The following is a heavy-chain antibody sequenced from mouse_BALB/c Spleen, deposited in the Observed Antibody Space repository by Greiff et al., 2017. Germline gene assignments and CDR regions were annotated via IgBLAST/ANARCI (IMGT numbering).Heavy chain of an antibody. V-gene: IGHV1-69*01. D-gene: IGHD2-3*01. CDR2: IDTSDSYT. Sequence: QVQLQQPGAELVMPGASVKMSCKASGYTFTDYWMHWVKQRPGQGLEWIGAIDTSDSYTSYNQKFKGKATLTVDESSSTAYMQLSSLTSEDSAVYYCARGYDGYYGDYWGQGTSVTVSS. CDR1: GYTFTDYW. CDR3: ARGYDGYYGDY. J-gene: IGHJ4*01.